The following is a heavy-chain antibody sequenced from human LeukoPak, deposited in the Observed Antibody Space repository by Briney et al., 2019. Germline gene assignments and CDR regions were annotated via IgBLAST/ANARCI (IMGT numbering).Heavy chain of an antibody. Sequence: GGSLRLSCAASGFTFSDAWMNWVRQAPGRGLEWVGRIKRKTDGGTTDYAAPVKGRFTISRDNSKNTLHLQMNSLRVEDTAVYYCAKWGPGYDFWSGVPHWGQGTLVTVSS. D-gene: IGHD3-3*01. V-gene: IGHV3-15*07. CDR3: AKWGPGYDFWSGVPH. J-gene: IGHJ4*02. CDR2: IKRKTDGGTT. CDR1: GFTFSDAW.